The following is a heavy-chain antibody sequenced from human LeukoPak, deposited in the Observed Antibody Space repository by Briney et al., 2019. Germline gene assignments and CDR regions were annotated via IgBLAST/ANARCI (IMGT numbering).Heavy chain of an antibody. V-gene: IGHV4-30-4*08. J-gene: IGHJ5*02. CDR1: GGSISSAEYY. Sequence: SETLSLTCTVSGGSISSAEYYWTWIRQPPGKGLEWIGYIFHSGGTYYNPSLKSRVSMSVDTSKKQFSLKLTSVTAADTALYYCARGSASNWFDPWGRGTLVTVSS. CDR2: IFHSGGT. CDR3: ARGSASNWFDP.